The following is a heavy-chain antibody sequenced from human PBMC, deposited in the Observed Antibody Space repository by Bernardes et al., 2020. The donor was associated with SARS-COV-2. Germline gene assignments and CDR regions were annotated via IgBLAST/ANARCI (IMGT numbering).Heavy chain of an antibody. CDR2: IYSGGST. V-gene: IGHV3-53*01. CDR1: GFTFSNAW. D-gene: IGHD3-16*01. J-gene: IGHJ4*02. CDR3: ARVTGGRIDY. Sequence: GGSLRLSCAASGFTFSNAWMNWVRQAPGKGLEWVSVIYSGGSTYYADSVKGRFTISRDNSKNTLYLQMNSLRAEDTAVYYCARVTGGRIDYWGQGTLVTVSS.